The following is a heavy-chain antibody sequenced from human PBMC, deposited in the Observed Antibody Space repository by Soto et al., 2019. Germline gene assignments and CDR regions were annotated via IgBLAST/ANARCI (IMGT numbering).Heavy chain of an antibody. J-gene: IGHJ3*02. Sequence: HPGGSLRLSCAVSGFTVSNNYMAWVRQAPGMGLEWVSAIFGGGNTFHAESVKGRFTISRDNSRNTLFLQMDSLRAEDTAVYYCHLFNDASAPAFDIWGQGTMVTVSS. CDR1: GFTVSNNY. CDR3: HLFNDASAPAFDI. D-gene: IGHD1-1*01. V-gene: IGHV3-66*01. CDR2: IFGGGNT.